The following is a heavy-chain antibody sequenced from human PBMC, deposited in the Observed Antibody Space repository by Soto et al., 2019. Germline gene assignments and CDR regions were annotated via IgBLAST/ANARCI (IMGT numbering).Heavy chain of an antibody. CDR2: IIPILDIA. J-gene: IGHJ3*02. CDR1: GDTFSSYT. V-gene: IGHV1-69*02. CDR3: AAGGHGAFDI. D-gene: IGHD1-26*01. Sequence: QVQLVQSGAEVKKPGSSVKVSCKASGDTFSSYTISWVRQAPRQGLEWMGRIIPILDIANYAQKFQGRVTITADKSTSTAYMELSSLRSEDTAVYYCAAGGHGAFDIWGQGTMVTVSS.